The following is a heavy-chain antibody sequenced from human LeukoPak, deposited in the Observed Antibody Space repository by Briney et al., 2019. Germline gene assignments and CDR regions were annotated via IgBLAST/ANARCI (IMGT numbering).Heavy chain of an antibody. CDR2: VRYDGSNK. J-gene: IGHJ4*02. CDR1: GFTFSSYG. Sequence: GGSLRLSCAASGFTFSSYGMYWVRQAPGKGLEWVAFVRYDGSNKYYADSVKGRFTISRDNARNSLFLQMNSLRAEDTAVYYCARDDGSYSRSPGFDYWGQGTLVTVSS. V-gene: IGHV3-30*02. D-gene: IGHD1-26*01. CDR3: ARDDGSYSRSPGFDY.